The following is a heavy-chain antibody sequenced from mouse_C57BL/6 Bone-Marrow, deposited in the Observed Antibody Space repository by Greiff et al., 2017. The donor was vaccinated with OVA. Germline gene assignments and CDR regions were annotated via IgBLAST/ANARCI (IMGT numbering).Heavy chain of an antibody. CDR3: AGVVATEDFDY. V-gene: IGHV1-19*01. Sequence: VQLQQSGPVLVKPGASVKMSCKASGYTFTDYYMNWVKQSHGKSLEWIGVINPYNGGTSYNQKFKGKATLTVDKSSSTAYMELNSLTSEDSAVYYCAGVVATEDFDYWGQGTTLTVSS. J-gene: IGHJ2*01. D-gene: IGHD1-1*01. CDR1: GYTFTDYY. CDR2: INPYNGGT.